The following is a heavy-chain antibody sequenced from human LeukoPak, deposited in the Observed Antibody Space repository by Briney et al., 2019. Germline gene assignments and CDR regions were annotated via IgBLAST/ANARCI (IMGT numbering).Heavy chain of an antibody. V-gene: IGHV1-2*02. CDR3: ARVRVKEAYDLNY. D-gene: IGHD3-3*01. CDR2: INPNSGGT. Sequence: ASVKVSCKASGCTFTGYYMHWVRQAPGQGLEWMGWINPNSGGTNYAQKFQGRVTMTRDTSISTAYMELSRLRSDDTAVYYCARVRVKEAYDLNYWGQGTLVTVPS. J-gene: IGHJ4*02. CDR1: GCTFTGYY.